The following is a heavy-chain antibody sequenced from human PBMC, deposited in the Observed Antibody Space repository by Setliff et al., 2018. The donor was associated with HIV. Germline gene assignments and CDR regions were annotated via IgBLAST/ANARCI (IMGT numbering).Heavy chain of an antibody. CDR3: ASPGYCTSPDCMNVFNF. CDR1: GYRFSSYW. J-gene: IGHJ3*01. CDR2: IHPGDSDV. D-gene: IGHD2-8*01. V-gene: IGHV5-51*01. Sequence: PGESLKISCKGSGYRFSSYWIGWVRQMPGKGLEWTGIIHPGDSDVKYSPSFQSQVTIPADKSISTAYVQWSSLEASDTAMYYCASPGYCTSPDCMNVFNFWGHGTMVTVSS.